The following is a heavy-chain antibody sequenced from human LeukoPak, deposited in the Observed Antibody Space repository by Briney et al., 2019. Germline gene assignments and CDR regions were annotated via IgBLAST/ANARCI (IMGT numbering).Heavy chain of an antibody. V-gene: IGHV3-48*04. CDR1: GFTFSSYS. Sequence: GGSLRLSCAASGFTFSSYSMMWVRQAPGKGLEWVSYISSSGSTIYYADSVKGRFTISRDNAKNSLYLQMNGLRAEDTAVYYCAELGITMIGGVWGKGTTVTISS. CDR2: ISSSGSTI. CDR3: AELGITMIGGV. D-gene: IGHD3-10*02. J-gene: IGHJ6*04.